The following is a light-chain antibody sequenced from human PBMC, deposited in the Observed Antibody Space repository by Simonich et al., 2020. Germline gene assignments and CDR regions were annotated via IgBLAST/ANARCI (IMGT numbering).Light chain of an antibody. V-gene: IGKV4-1*01. CDR1: QSVLYSSNTKNY. Sequence: DIVMTQSPDSLAVSLGERATINCMSSQSVLYSSNTKNYLAWYQQKPGQPPKLLIYWASTRESGVPDRFSGSGSGTDFTLTISSLQAEDVAVYYCQQYYSTPTFRQGTKVEIK. J-gene: IGKJ1*01. CDR3: QQYYSTPT. CDR2: WAS.